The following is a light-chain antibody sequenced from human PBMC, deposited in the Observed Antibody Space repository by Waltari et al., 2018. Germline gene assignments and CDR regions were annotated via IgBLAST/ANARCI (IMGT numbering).Light chain of an antibody. Sequence: VITQSPATLSLSPAETATLSCRARQRVKVNLAWYQQQVGQTPRLLTYAASSRTKGIPGRFSGSGSGTEFTLNISSLQSEDFAVYYCQQYDEWPFTFGQGTKVDFK. CDR1: QRVKVN. CDR3: QQYDEWPFT. V-gene: IGKV3-15*01. J-gene: IGKJ2*01. CDR2: AAS.